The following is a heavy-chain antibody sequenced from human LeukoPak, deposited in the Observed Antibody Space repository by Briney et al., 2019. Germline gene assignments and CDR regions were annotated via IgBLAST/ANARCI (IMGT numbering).Heavy chain of an antibody. J-gene: IGHJ4*02. CDR2: IIPIFGTA. D-gene: IGHD2-2*01. V-gene: IGHV1-69*13. CDR1: GGTFSSYA. CDR3: AIRRYCSSTSCYAPFDY. Sequence: SVKVSCKASGGTFSSYAISWVRQAPGQGLEWMGGIIPIFGTANYAQKFQGRVTITADESTSTAYMELSSLRSEDTAVYYCAIRRYCSSTSCYAPFDYWGQGTLVTVSS.